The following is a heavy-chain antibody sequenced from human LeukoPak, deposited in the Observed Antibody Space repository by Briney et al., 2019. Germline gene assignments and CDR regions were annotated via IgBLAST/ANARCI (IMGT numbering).Heavy chain of an antibody. Sequence: ASVKVSCKASGYTFNNYGICWVRQAPGQGLEWMGWISAYNGNTKSAQKFQGRVTMTTDTSTSTAYMELRSLRSDDTAVYYCARIGLGSYWFDPWGQGTLVTVSS. CDR2: ISAYNGNT. CDR3: ARIGLGSYWFDP. J-gene: IGHJ5*02. V-gene: IGHV1-18*01. CDR1: GYTFNNYG. D-gene: IGHD3-16*01.